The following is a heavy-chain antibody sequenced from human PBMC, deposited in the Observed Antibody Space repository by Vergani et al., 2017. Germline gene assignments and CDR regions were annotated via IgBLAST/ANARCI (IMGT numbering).Heavy chain of an antibody. CDR2: IDHTGRP. Sequence: QVQLQQWGGGLLKPSETLSLTCVVNGGSFTSYHWTWIRQSPGEGLEWVGDIDHTGRPDYNPSLKSRLTMSVDKSRNQFSLTLKSWTATDTAIYFCARVNTETNGQLYYYYYMDVWGQGTAVTVS. CDR1: GGSFTSYH. V-gene: IGHV4-34*01. CDR3: ARVNTETNGQLYYYYYMDV. D-gene: IGHD4-11*01. J-gene: IGHJ6*03.